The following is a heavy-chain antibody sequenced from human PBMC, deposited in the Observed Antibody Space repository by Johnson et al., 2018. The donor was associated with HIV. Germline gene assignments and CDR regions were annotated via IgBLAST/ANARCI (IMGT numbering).Heavy chain of an antibody. V-gene: IGHV3-53*01. CDR3: AKGGRVTMIVVADAVDI. CDR1: GFTVSSNY. Sequence: VQLVESGGGLIQPGGSLRLSCAASGFTVSSNYMSWVRQAPGKGLEWVSGIGTAGNTYYPGSVKGRFKLSRENGKNSLYLQMNSMIAGDRAVDYCAKGGRVTMIVVADAVDIGGQGTIVTVSS. CDR2: IGTAGNT. J-gene: IGHJ3*02. D-gene: IGHD3-22*01.